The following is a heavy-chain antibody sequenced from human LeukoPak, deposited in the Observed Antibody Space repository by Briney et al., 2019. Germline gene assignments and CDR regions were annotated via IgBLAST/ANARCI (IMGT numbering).Heavy chain of an antibody. V-gene: IGHV3-7*01. CDR2: IKQDGTEQ. CDR3: ARQVGTFASAWYKDL. D-gene: IGHD1-1*01. J-gene: IGHJ4*02. Sequence: SGGSLRLSCAGSGFSISYYRMSWVRQPPGRGLEWVASIKQDGTEQYYVDSLKGRFTFSRANTQNSVYLQLNSLRAEDSAVYYCARQVGTFASAWYKDLWGQGTLVAVSS. CDR1: GFSISYYR.